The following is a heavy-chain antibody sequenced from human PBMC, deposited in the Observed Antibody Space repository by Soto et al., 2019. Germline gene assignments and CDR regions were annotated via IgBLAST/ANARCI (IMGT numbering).Heavy chain of an antibody. CDR2: IWFDGSKK. V-gene: IGHV3-33*01. D-gene: IGHD2-2*01. CDR3: ARDSLVPYGYGMDV. CDR1: GFTFRSYG. Sequence: QMQLVESGGGVVQPGRSLRLSCAASGFTFRSYGIHWVRQAPGKGLEWVALIWFDGSKKYYVDSVKGRFAVSRDNSKNTLYLQMNSLTVEDTAVYYCARDSLVPYGYGMDVWGQGTTVTVSS. J-gene: IGHJ6*02.